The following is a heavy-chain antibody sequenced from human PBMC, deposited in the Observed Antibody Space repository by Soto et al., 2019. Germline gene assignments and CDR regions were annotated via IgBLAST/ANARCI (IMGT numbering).Heavy chain of an antibody. CDR3: AASDRFLEWLPRDY. Sequence: QVQLVQSGAEVKKPGASVKVSCKASGYTFTSYGISWVRQAPGQGLEWMGWISAYNGNTNYAQKLQGRATMTTDTPTSTAYMELRSLRSYDTAVYYCAASDRFLEWLPRDYWGQGTLVTVSS. V-gene: IGHV1-18*01. D-gene: IGHD3-3*01. CDR2: ISAYNGNT. J-gene: IGHJ4*02. CDR1: GYTFTSYG.